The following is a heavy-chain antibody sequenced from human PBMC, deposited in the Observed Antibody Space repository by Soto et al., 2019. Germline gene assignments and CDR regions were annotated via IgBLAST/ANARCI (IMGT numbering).Heavy chain of an antibody. CDR2: IYSGGNT. CDR1: GFTVSSNY. D-gene: IGHD4-17*01. CDR3: ARSQSYGDYSAFDY. V-gene: IGHV3-66*01. Sequence: EVQLVESGGGLVQPGGSLRLSCAASGFTVSSNYMSWVRQAPGKGLEWVSVIYSGGNTYYADSVKGRFTNSRDNSKNTLYLQMNSLRAEDTAVYYCARSQSYGDYSAFDYWGQGTLVTVSS. J-gene: IGHJ4*02.